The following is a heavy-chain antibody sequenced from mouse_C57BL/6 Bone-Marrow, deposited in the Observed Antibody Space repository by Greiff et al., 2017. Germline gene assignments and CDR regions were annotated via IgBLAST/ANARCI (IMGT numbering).Heavy chain of an antibody. D-gene: IGHD1-1*02. J-gene: IGHJ2*01. CDR2: ISDGGSYT. Sequence: EVMLVESGGGLVKPGGSLKLSCAASGFTLSSYAMSWVRQTPEKRLEWVATISDGGSYTYYPANVTGRCTISRDNGKNNLYLQMSHLKSEDTAIYYCARGGYFDYWGQGTTLTVSS. CDR1: GFTLSSYA. V-gene: IGHV5-4*03. CDR3: ARGGYFDY.